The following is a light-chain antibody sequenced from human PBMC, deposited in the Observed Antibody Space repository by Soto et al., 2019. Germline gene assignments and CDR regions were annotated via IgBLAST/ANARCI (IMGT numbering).Light chain of an antibody. J-gene: IGKJ4*01. CDR1: QDISSY. CDR3: QQLKKYPLS. V-gene: IGKV1-9*01. CDR2: AAS. Sequence: IQLTQSPSSLSASMGDRVTITCRASQDISSYLAWYRQKAGKAPELLIEAASTLQSGVPSRFSGSGSGTDFALTISSLHPEDFATYYCQQLKKYPLSFGGGTKVDIK.